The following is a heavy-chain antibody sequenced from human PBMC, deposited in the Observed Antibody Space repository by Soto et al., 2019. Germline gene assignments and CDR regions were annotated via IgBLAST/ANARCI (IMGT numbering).Heavy chain of an antibody. V-gene: IGHV1-2*04. D-gene: IGHD6-13*01. CDR1: GYTFTGYY. CDR3: ARDRFGIAAAGTFGWFDP. CDR2: INPNSGGT. Sequence: QVQLVQSGAEVKKPGASVKVSCKASGYTFTGYYMHWVRQAPGQGLEWMGWINPNSGGTNYAQKFQGWVTMTRDTSISTAYMELSRLRSDDTAVYCCARDRFGIAAAGTFGWFDPWGQGTLVTVSS. J-gene: IGHJ5*02.